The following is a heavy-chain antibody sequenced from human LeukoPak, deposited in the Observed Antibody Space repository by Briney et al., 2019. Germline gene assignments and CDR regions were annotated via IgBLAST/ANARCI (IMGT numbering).Heavy chain of an antibody. Sequence: ASVKVSCKASGYTFTSYYMHWVRQAPGQGLEWMGIINPSGGGTSYAQKFQGRVTMTRDTSTSTVYMELSSLRSEDTAVYYCARAVHYYDSSGSTLNFDYWGQGTLVTVSS. J-gene: IGHJ4*02. CDR2: INPSGGGT. CDR3: ARAVHYYDSSGSTLNFDY. V-gene: IGHV1-46*01. D-gene: IGHD3-22*01. CDR1: GYTFTSYY.